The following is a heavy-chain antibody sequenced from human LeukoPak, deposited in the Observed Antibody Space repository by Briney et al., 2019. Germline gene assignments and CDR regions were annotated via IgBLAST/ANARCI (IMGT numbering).Heavy chain of an antibody. D-gene: IGHD2-2*02. CDR1: GGSISSYY. CDR2: IYTSGST. Sequence: KSSETLSLTCTVSGGSISSYYWSWIRQPAGKGLEWIGRIYTSGSTNYNPSLKSRVTMSVDRSKNQFSLKLSSVTAADTAVYYCASQGIVVVPAAIRDYYYYMDVWGQGTLVTVSS. CDR3: ASQGIVVVPAAIRDYYYYMDV. V-gene: IGHV4-4*07. J-gene: IGHJ6*03.